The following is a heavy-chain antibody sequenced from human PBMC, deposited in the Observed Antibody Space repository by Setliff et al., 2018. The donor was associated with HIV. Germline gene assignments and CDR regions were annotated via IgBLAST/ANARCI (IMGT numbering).Heavy chain of an antibody. Sequence: GGSLRLSCAASGFTFSSYSMNWVRQAPGKWLEWVSYISSSSTIYYADSVKGRFTISRDNAKNSLYLQMNSLRAEDTAVYYCARLGYCSSTSCYEDYWGQGTLVTVSS. CDR1: GFTFSSYS. J-gene: IGHJ4*02. CDR3: ARLGYCSSTSCYEDY. D-gene: IGHD2-2*01. CDR2: ISSSSTI. V-gene: IGHV3-48*01.